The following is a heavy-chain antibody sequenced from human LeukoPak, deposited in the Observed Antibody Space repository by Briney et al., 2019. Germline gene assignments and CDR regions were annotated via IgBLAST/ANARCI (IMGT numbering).Heavy chain of an antibody. CDR3: GRGKYYYYMDV. J-gene: IGHJ6*03. Sequence: GSLRLSCAASGFTFDDYGMNWVRQPPGKGLEWVSSINWDGTSTGYADSVEGRFTISRDNAKGSLYLQLNSLRAEDTALYYCGRGKYYYYMDVWGKGTTVTVSS. CDR2: INWDGTST. V-gene: IGHV3-20*04. CDR1: GFTFDDYG.